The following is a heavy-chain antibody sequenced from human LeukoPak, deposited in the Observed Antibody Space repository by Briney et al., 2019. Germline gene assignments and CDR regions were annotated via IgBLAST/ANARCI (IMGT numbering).Heavy chain of an antibody. CDR1: GDSISNIRYY. V-gene: IGHV4-39*01. Sequence: SEALSLTCTVSGDSISNIRYYWVWIRQPPGKGPEWIGSISYSGTTYDNPSLKSRITMSVDPSNSLFSLTLTSVTAADTAVYYCARHQTGGHSYIDVWGKGTTVTVSS. D-gene: IGHD7-27*01. J-gene: IGHJ6*03. CDR2: ISYSGTT. CDR3: ARHQTGGHSYIDV.